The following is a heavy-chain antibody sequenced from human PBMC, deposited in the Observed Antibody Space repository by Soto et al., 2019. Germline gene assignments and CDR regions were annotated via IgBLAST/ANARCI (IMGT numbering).Heavy chain of an antibody. J-gene: IGHJ5*02. D-gene: IGHD6-19*01. CDR1: GGSFSAYY. V-gene: IGHV4-34*01. CDR2: INHSGST. CDR3: ARGPLLSIAVAGNNWFDP. Sequence: SETLSLTCAVYGGSFSAYYWSWIRQPPGKGLEWIGEINHSGSTNYNPSLKSRVTISVDTSKNQFSLKLSSVTAADTAVYYCARGPLLSIAVAGNNWFDPWGQGAQVTVSS.